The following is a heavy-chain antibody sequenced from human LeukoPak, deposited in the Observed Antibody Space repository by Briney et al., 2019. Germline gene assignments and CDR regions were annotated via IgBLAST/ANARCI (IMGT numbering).Heavy chain of an antibody. CDR3: AKDSSSSNYYYGMDI. CDR2: ISGSGGST. D-gene: IGHD6-13*01. CDR1: GFTFSSYV. Sequence: GGSLRLSCAASGFTFSSYVMSWVRQAPGKGLEWVSAISGSGGSTHYADSVKGRFTMSRDNSKNTLYLQMNSLRAEDTAVYYCAKDSSSSNYYYGMDIWGQGTTVTVSS. J-gene: IGHJ6*02. V-gene: IGHV3-23*01.